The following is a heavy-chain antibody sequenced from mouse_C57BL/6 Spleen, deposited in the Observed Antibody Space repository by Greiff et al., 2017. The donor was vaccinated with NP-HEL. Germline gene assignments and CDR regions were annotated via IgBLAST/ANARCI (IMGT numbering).Heavy chain of an antibody. CDR1: GFTFSDYY. J-gene: IGHJ1*03. D-gene: IGHD2-4*01. CDR2: INYDGSST. V-gene: IGHV5-16*01. Sequence: EVQLVESEGGLVQPGSSMKLSCTASGFTFSDYYMAWVRQVPEKGLDWVANINYDGSSTYYLDSLKSRFIISRDNAKNILYLQMSSLKSEDTATYYCAREGDYDYDGYFDVWGTGTTVTVSS. CDR3: AREGDYDYDGYFDV.